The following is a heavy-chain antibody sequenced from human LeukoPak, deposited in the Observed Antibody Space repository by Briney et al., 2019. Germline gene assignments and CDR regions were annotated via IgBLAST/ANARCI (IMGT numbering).Heavy chain of an antibody. CDR2: INPSGGST. V-gene: IGHV1-46*01. J-gene: IGHJ4*02. Sequence: GASVKVSCKASGYTFTSYYMHWVRQAPGQGLEWMGIINPSGGSTSYAQKFQGRVTMTRDTSTSTVYMELSSLRSEDTAVYYCAREAYYYDSSGYSGFDYWGQGTLVTVSS. CDR1: GYTFTSYY. CDR3: AREAYYYDSSGYSGFDY. D-gene: IGHD3-22*01.